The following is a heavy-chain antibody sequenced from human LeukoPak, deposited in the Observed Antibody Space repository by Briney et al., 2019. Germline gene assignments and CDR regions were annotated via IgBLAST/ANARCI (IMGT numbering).Heavy chain of an antibody. D-gene: IGHD1-1*01. CDR1: GYTFTNFD. CDR2: ISAYNGNT. CDR3: ARSLEYYYMDV. V-gene: IGHV1-18*01. Sequence: ASVKVSCKASGYTFTNFDINWVRQAPGQGLEWMGWISAYNGNTNYAQKLQGRVTMTTDTSTSTAYMELRSLRSDDTAVYYCARSLEYYYMDVWGKGTTVTVSS. J-gene: IGHJ6*03.